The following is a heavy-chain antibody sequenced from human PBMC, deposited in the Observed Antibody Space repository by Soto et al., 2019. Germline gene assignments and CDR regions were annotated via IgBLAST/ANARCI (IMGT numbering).Heavy chain of an antibody. CDR2: ISWSSGII. D-gene: IGHD2-2*02. CDR3: VKDPRYCGSTTCYTFDS. J-gene: IGHJ4*02. Sequence: SLRLSCAASGFTFDDYAMHWVRQAPGQGLEWVSGISWSSGIIDYADTVKGRFTISRDNAKNSLYLQMNSLRPDDTALYYCVKDPRYCGSTTCYTFDSWGQGAMVTVSS. V-gene: IGHV3-9*01. CDR1: GFTFDDYA.